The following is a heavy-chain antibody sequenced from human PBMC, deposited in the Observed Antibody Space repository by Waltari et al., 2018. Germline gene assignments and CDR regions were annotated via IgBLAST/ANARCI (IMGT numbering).Heavy chain of an antibody. J-gene: IGHJ4*02. CDR1: GYSISSAYY. Sequence: QVQLQESGPGLVKPSETLSLTCVVSGYSISSAYYWGWIRQPPGRGLEWIGSINHVGSTYYNPSLKSRATISIDTSQNQFSLKLSSVTAADTAIYYCARNRGYSSLDYWGQGTLVTVSS. V-gene: IGHV4-38-2*01. CDR2: INHVGST. D-gene: IGHD3-22*01. CDR3: ARNRGYSSLDY.